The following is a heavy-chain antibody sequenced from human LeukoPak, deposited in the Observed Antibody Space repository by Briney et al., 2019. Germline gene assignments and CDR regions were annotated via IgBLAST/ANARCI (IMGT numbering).Heavy chain of an antibody. Sequence: SETPSLTCTVSGGSISSYYWSWIRQPPGKGLEWIGYIYYSGSTNYNPSLKSRVTTSVDTSKNQFSLKLSSVTAADTAVYYCARVVGLPIGRYYYYMDVWGKGTTVTVFS. CDR1: GGSISSYY. CDR3: ARVVGLPIGRYYYYMDV. J-gene: IGHJ6*03. CDR2: IYYSGST. V-gene: IGHV4-59*01. D-gene: IGHD1-26*01.